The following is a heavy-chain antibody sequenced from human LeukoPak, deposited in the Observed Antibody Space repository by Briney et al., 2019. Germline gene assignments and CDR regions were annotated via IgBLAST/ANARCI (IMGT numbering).Heavy chain of an antibody. CDR2: INAGNGNT. J-gene: IGHJ4*02. Sequence: ASVKVSCKASGYTFTSYAMHWVRQAPGQRLEWMGWINAGNGNTKYSQKFQGRVTMTRDTSISTAYMELSNLRSDDTAVYYCARPYDSSGYYSDSWGQGTLVTVSS. V-gene: IGHV1-3*01. CDR1: GYTFTSYA. CDR3: ARPYDSSGYYSDS. D-gene: IGHD3-22*01.